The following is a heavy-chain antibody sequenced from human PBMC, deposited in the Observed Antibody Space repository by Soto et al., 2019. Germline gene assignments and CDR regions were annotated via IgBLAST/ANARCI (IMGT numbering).Heavy chain of an antibody. CDR3: AREWLRVRYGMDV. CDR2: IHRGGRT. CDR1: GFTVGTNY. D-gene: IGHD5-12*01. Sequence: PGGSLRLSGVASGFTVGTNYMSWVRQAPGTGLQWVSVIHRGGRTYYAESVEGRFTISTDNSRNIVYLQMNSLRVEDTAVYHCAREWLRVRYGMDVWGTGSTVTVSS. J-gene: IGHJ6*04. V-gene: IGHV3-53*01.